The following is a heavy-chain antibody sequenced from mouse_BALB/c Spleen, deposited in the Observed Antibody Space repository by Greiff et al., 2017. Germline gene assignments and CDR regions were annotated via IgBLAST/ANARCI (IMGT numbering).Heavy chain of an antibody. D-gene: IGHD1-2*01. CDR1: GFTFTDYY. Sequence: DVKLVESGGGLVQPGGSLRLSCATSGFTFTDYYMSWVRQPPGKALEWLGFIRNKANGYTTEYSASVKGRFTISRDNSQSILYLQMNTLRAEDSATYYCARSYGSWYFDVWGAGTTVTVSS. J-gene: IGHJ1*01. CDR2: IRNKANGYTT. V-gene: IGHV7-3*02. CDR3: ARSYGSWYFDV.